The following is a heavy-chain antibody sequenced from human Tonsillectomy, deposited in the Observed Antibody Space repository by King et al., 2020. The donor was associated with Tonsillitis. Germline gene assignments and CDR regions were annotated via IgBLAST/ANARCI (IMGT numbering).Heavy chain of an antibody. J-gene: IGHJ4*02. CDR1: GFTFSNYG. CDR3: ARDREGLDY. Sequence: VQLVESGGGLVQPGRSLRLSCAASGFTFSNYGMHWVRQAPGKGLEWVAVIWYDGSNKYYAESVKGRFTISIGNSQNTLYLQMSSLRAEETAVYYCARDREGLDYWGQGTLVTVSS. V-gene: IGHV3-33*01. CDR2: IWYDGSNK.